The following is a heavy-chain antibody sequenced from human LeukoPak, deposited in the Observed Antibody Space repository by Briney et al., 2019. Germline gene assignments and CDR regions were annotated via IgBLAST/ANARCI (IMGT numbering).Heavy chain of an antibody. CDR1: GGTFSSYA. J-gene: IGHJ3*02. CDR3: ARGDIVVVPAAIYHAFDI. CDR2: ITPIFGTA. Sequence: ASVKVSCKASGGTFSSYAISWVRQAPGQRLEWMGGITPIFGTANYAQKFQGRVTITADESTSTAYMELSSLRSEDTAVYYCARGDIVVVPAAIYHAFDIWGQGTMVTVSS. V-gene: IGHV1-69*13. D-gene: IGHD2-2*02.